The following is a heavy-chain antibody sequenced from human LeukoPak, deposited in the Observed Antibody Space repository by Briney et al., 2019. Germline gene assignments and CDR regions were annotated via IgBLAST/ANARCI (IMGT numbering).Heavy chain of an antibody. CDR3: ARVGADYYYYGMDV. CDR2: IYSGST. Sequence: KPSETLSLTCTVSGGSISSSSYYWGWIRQPPGKGLEWIGSIYSGSTYYNPSLKSRVTISVDTSKNQFSLKPSSVTAADTAVYYCARVGADYYYYGMDVWGQGTTVTVSS. V-gene: IGHV4-39*07. J-gene: IGHJ6*02. CDR1: GGSISSSSYY. D-gene: IGHD1-26*01.